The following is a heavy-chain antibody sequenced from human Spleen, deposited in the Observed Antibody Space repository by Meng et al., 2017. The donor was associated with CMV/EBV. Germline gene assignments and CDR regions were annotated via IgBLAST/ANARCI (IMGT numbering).Heavy chain of an antibody. V-gene: IGHV4-30-2*06. D-gene: IGHD3-10*01. CDR1: GGSVSSGDYS. Sequence: QVQLLESGSGLVKPSQTLSLTCGVSGGSVSSGDYSWTWIRQSPAMGLEWIGYIYQSGGTYYSPSLKSRLTISIDKSKSQFSLRLSSVTAADSAVYYCARGGRVSVRPVVRGDVGRWFDPWGQGTLVTVSS. CDR2: IYQSGGT. CDR3: ARGGRVSVRPVVRGDVGRWFDP. J-gene: IGHJ5*02.